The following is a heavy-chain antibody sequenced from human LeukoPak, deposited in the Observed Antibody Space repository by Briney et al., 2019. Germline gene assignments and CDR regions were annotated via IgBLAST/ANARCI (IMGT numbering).Heavy chain of an antibody. Sequence: GGSLRLSCAASGFTFSSYAMHWVRQAPGKGLEWVAVISYDGSNRYYADSVKGRFTISRDNSKNTLYLQMNSLRAEDTAVYYCARGYSYGKTPFDYWGQGTLVTVSS. J-gene: IGHJ4*02. CDR3: ARGYSYGKTPFDY. CDR2: ISYDGSNR. D-gene: IGHD5-18*01. V-gene: IGHV3-30*04. CDR1: GFTFSSYA.